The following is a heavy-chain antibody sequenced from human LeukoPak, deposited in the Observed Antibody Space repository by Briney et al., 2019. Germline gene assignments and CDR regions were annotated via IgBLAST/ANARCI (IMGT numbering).Heavy chain of an antibody. J-gene: IGHJ4*02. V-gene: IGHV3-66*01. D-gene: IGHD6-25*01. CDR1: GFTVSSNY. Sequence: QSGGSLRLSCAASGFTVSSNYMSWVRQAPGKGLGWVSVIYSGGSTYYADSVKGRFTISRDNSKNTLYLQMNSLRAEDTAVYYCASFAAKGPPSSPYWGQGTLVTVSS. CDR3: ASFAAKGPPSSPY. CDR2: IYSGGST.